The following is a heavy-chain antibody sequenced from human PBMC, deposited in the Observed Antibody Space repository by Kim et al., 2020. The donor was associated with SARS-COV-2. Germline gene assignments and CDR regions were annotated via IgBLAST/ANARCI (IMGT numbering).Heavy chain of an antibody. CDR3: ARGAILVPMTTVTTAFDY. CDR1: CGSINSFGYF. CDR2: VDDSGKS. D-gene: IGHD4-17*01. V-gene: IGHV4-31*03. Sequence: SETLSLTCTVSCGSINSFGYFWNWIRQLPEKGLEWIGHVDDSGKSYYNPSLNSRVTISVDTSESQFSLILNSVTAADTAVYFCARGAILVPMTTVTTAFDYWGHGTLVTVSS. J-gene: IGHJ4*01.